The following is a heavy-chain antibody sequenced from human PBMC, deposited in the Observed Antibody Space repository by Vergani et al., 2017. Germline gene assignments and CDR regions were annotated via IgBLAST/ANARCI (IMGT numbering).Heavy chain of an antibody. Sequence: VQLVESGGGLVQPGGSLRLSCAASGFTVSSNYMSWVRQAPGKGLEWVSVIYSGGSTYYADSVKGRFTISRDNSKNTLYLQMNSLRAEDTAVYYCAREWLGHNHYFDYWGQGTLVTVSS. CDR2: IYSGGST. D-gene: IGHD6-19*01. V-gene: IGHV3-66*02. CDR3: AREWLGHNHYFDY. CDR1: GFTVSSNY. J-gene: IGHJ4*02.